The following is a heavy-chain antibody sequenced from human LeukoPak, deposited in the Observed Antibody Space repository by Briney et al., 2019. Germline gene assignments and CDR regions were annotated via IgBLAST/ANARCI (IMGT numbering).Heavy chain of an antibody. CDR2: MNPNSGNT. CDR1: GYTFTSYD. CDR3: ARAPIQLWENLLDY. J-gene: IGHJ4*02. D-gene: IGHD5-18*01. V-gene: IGHV1-8*01. Sequence: ASVKVSCKASGYTFTSYDINWVRQATGQGLEWMGWMNPNSGNTGYAQKFQGRVTMTRNTSISTAYMELSSLRSEATAVYYCARAPIQLWENLLDYWGQGTLVTVSS.